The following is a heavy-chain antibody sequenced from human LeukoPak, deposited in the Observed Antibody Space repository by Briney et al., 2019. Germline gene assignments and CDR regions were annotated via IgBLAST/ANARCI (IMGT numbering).Heavy chain of an antibody. CDR3: ATMRGFRPPSYVFLMDV. D-gene: IGHD3-10*02. Sequence: ASVRVSCKGDTLTDDQVHWVRQAPGQGLEWMGWINPSNGDPHYAEKFQGRVTMTRDTSLSMAYMELNSLGSDDTAVYYCATMRGFRPPSYVFLMDVWGQGTTVTVSS. J-gene: IGHJ6*02. CDR1: DTLTDDQ. V-gene: IGHV1-2*02. CDR2: INPSNGDP.